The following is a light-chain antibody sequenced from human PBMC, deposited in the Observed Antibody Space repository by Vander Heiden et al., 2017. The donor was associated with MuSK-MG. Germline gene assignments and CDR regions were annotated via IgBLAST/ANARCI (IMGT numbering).Light chain of an antibody. CDR3: QKYNRAPVT. V-gene: IGKV1-27*01. J-gene: IGKJ4*01. Sequence: DVQMTQSPSSLSASIGDRVTITCRASLGIARFVAWYQQRPGSAPRLLIYDASTLQSGVPSRFSGSGSETDFALTISGLQPEDAATYYCQKYNRAPVTFGGGTKVEIK. CDR2: DAS. CDR1: LGIARF.